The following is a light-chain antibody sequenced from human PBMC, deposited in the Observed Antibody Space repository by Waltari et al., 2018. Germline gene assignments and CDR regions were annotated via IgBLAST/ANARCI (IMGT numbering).Light chain of an antibody. V-gene: IGLV2-23*02. Sequence: HSGLTQPASVSGSPVQSIPISSTGSSRYVGSYSLVSWYQQYPGKAPKLMVYEVTKRTSGVSDRFSGSKSANTASLTIYGLQSEDEADYYCCSYAGLGIYVFGTGTKVTVL. CDR1: SRYVGSYSL. CDR3: CSYAGLGIYV. J-gene: IGLJ1*01. CDR2: EVT.